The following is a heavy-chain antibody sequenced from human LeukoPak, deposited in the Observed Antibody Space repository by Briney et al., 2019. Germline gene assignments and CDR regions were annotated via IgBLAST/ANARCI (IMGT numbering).Heavy chain of an antibody. J-gene: IGHJ3*02. V-gene: IGHV4-59*08. CDR2: IYYSGST. CDR3: ARVTGVIPAAICALDI. CDR1: GGSISSYY. Sequence: SETLSLTCTVSGGSISSYYWSWIRQPPGKGLEWIGYIYYSGSTNYNPSLKSRVTISVDTSENQFSLKLSSVTAADTAVYYCARVTGVIPAAICALDIWGQGTMVTVSS. D-gene: IGHD2-2*02.